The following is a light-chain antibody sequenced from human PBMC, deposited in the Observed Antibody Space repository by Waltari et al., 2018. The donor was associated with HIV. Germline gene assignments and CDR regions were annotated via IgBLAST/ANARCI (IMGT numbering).Light chain of an antibody. CDR1: SSDLGVYHF. CDR2: DVS. V-gene: IGLV2-11*01. Sequence: QSALTQPRSVSGSPGQPIPISCTGTSSDLGVYHFVSWYQQHPGKAPKLIIYDVSQRPSVVPDRFSGSKSGNTASLTISWLQAEDEADYYCCSYAGSYPVVFGGGTKLTVL. J-gene: IGLJ2*01. CDR3: CSYAGSYPVV.